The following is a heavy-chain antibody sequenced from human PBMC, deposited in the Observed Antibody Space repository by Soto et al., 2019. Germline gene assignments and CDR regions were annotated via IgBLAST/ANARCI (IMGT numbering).Heavy chain of an antibody. CDR3: AREPSI. CDR2: IYYSGTT. V-gene: IGHV4-31*03. CDR1: GGSISSGGYS. J-gene: IGHJ4*02. Sequence: QVQLQESGPGLVKPSQTLSLTCTVSGGSISSGGYSCTWIRQHPGKGLEWIGYIYYSGTTYYNPSLKSRLTLSVDTSKNHFSLKLSSVTAADTAVYYCAREPSIWGQGTLVTVSS.